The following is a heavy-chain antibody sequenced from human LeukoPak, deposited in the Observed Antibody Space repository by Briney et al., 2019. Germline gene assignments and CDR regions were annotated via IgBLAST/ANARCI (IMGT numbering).Heavy chain of an antibody. CDR1: GGSISSYY. J-gene: IGHJ5*02. CDR3: ARMRDIVVVPAGNWFDP. Sequence: SETLSLTCTVSGGSISSYYWSWIRQPPGKGLEWIGYIYYSGSTNYNPSLNSRVTISVDTSKNQFSLKLSSVTAAATAVYYCARMRDIVVVPAGNWFDPWGQGTLVTVSS. CDR2: IYYSGST. V-gene: IGHV4-59*01. D-gene: IGHD2-2*01.